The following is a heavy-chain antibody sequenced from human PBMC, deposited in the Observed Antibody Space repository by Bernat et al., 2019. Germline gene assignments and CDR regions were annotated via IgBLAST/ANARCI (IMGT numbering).Heavy chain of an antibody. CDR2: ISSSSSYI. J-gene: IGHJ4*02. V-gene: IGHV3-21*01. Sequence: EVQLVESGGGLVKPGGSLRLSCVASGFTFSSYSMNWVRQAPGKGLEWVSSISSSSSYIYYADSVKGRFTISRDNAKNSLYLQMNSLRAEDTAVYYCARDSGSYFEGYYFDYWGQGTLVTVSS. D-gene: IGHD1-26*01. CDR3: ARDSGSYFEGYYFDY. CDR1: GFTFSSYS.